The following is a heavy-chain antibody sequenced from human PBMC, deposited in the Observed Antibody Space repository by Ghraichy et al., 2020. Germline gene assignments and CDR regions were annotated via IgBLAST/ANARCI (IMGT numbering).Heavy chain of an antibody. D-gene: IGHD3-22*01. Sequence: SLRLSCVGSGFPFGDYNLNWVRQSPGKGLEWISYISTSSRSIFYADSVKGRFTISRDNAQNSLFLQMRSLRDEDTAVYYCAKERETSGYYSFRGDYYGMDVWGQGTTVTVSS. J-gene: IGHJ6*02. CDR2: ISTSSRSI. CDR1: GFPFGDYN. V-gene: IGHV3-48*02. CDR3: AKERETSGYYSFRGDYYGMDV.